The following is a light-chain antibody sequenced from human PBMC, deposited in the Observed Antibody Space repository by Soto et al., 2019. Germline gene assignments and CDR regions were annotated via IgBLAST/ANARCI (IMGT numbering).Light chain of an antibody. CDR1: QSISSY. J-gene: IGKJ2*01. CDR3: QQSYSKDT. Sequence: DIQMTQSPSSLSASVGDRVTITCRASQSISSYLNWYQQKPGKAPKLLIYAASSLQSGVPSRFSGSGSGTDFTLTISSLQPDDFATYYCQQSYSKDTFGQGTKLEIK. CDR2: AAS. V-gene: IGKV1-39*01.